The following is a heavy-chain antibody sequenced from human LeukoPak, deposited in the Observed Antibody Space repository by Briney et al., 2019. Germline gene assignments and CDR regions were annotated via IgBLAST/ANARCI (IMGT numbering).Heavy chain of an antibody. CDR2: ISGSGGST. D-gene: IGHD6-13*01. J-gene: IGHJ4*02. V-gene: IGHV3-23*01. CDR1: GFTFSSYG. CDR3: AKDGDISIAAAGPDY. Sequence: PGGSLRLSCAASGFTFSSYGMSWVRQAPGKGLEWVSAISGSGGSTYYADSVKGRFTISRDNSKNTLYLQMNSLRAEDTAVYYCAKDGDISIAAAGPDYWGQGTLVTVSS.